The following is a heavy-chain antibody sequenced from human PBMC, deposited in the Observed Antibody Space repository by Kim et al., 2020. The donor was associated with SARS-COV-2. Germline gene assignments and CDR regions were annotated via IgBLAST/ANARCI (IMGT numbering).Heavy chain of an antibody. Sequence: GGSLRLSCAASGFTFSDYYMSWIRQAPGKGLEWVSYISSSGAYTKYADSLKGRFTISRDNAKNSLFLQMSSLRADDAAMYYCAIVPVGSSSWYYLDYWG. V-gene: IGHV3-11*05. D-gene: IGHD6-13*01. CDR2: ISSSGAYT. CDR3: AIVPVGSSSWYYLDY. CDR1: GFTFSDYY. J-gene: IGHJ4*01.